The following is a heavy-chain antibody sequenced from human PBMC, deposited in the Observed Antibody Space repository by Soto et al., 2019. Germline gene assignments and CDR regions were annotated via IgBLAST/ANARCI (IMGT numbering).Heavy chain of an antibody. CDR1: GGSISSSSYY. CDR3: ARTRVWYYDSSGYPYYFDY. V-gene: IGHV4-39*01. CDR2: IYYSGST. J-gene: IGHJ4*02. Sequence: SETLSLTCTVSGGSISSSSYYWGWIRQPPGKGLEWIGSIYYSGSTYYNPSLKSRVTISVDTSKNQFSLKLSSVTAADTAVYYCARTRVWYYDSSGYPYYFDYWGQGTLVTVSS. D-gene: IGHD3-22*01.